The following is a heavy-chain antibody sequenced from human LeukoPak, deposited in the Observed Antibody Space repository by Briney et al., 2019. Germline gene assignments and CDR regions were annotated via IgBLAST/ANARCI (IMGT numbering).Heavy chain of an antibody. CDR1: GFTFNDYY. V-gene: IGHV3-11*06. D-gene: IGHD6-19*01. CDR2: ISPSTTHT. J-gene: IGHJ4*02. CDR3: ARDGDYSSGWRY. Sequence: GGSLRLSCAASGFTFNDYYMSWSRQAPGKGLEWLSYISPSTTHTSYADSVKGRFTISRDNAKNSLYLQMNSLRAEDTAVYYCARDGDYSSGWRYWGQGTLVTVSS.